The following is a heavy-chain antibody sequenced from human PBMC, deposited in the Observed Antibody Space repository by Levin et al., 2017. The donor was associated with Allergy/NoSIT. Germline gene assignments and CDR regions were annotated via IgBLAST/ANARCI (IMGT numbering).Heavy chain of an antibody. CDR2: TYFRSKWYS. CDR1: GDSVSSTSAA. J-gene: IGHJ4*02. CDR3: ARGPQWLNY. Sequence: SQTLSLPCAVSGDSVSSTSAAWNWIRQSPSRGLEWLGRTYFRSKWYSAYAISVKSRITIKADTSKNQFSLQLNSVTPEDTAVYFCARGPQWLNYWGQGTLVTVSS. V-gene: IGHV6-1*01. D-gene: IGHD6-19*01.